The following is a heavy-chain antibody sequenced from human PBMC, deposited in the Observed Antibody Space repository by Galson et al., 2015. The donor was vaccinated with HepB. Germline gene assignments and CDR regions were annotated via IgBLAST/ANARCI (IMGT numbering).Heavy chain of an antibody. V-gene: IGHV4-34*01. CDR3: ARDKGRNDFLDY. CDR2: INHSGST. D-gene: IGHD1-1*01. CDR1: GGSFSGYY. Sequence: ETLSLTCAVYGGSFSGYYWSWIRQPPGKGLEWIGEINHSGSTNYNPSLKSRVTISVDTSKNQFSLKLSSVTAADTAVYYCARDKGRNDFLDYWGQGTLVTVSS. J-gene: IGHJ4*02.